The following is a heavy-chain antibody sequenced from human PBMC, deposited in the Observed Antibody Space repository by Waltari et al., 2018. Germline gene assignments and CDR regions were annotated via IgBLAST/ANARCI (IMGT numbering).Heavy chain of an antibody. J-gene: IGHJ5*02. CDR3: ARVSSSRWFDP. D-gene: IGHD6-13*01. CDR1: GFPFSSYW. Sequence: EVPLLESRGGLVQPGGSLRLPRAAYGFPFSSYWMRRVRQAPGKGLVWVSRINSDGSSTSYADSVKGRFTISRDNAKNTLYLQMNSLRAEDTAVYYCARVSSSRWFDPWGQGTLVTVSS. V-gene: IGHV3-74*01. CDR2: INSDGSST.